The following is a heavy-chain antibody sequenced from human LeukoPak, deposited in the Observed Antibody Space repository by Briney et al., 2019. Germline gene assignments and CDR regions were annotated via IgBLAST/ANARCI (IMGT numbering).Heavy chain of an antibody. J-gene: IGHJ4*02. CDR2: ISSSGSTI. Sequence: QSGGSLRLSCAASGFTFSSYEMNWVRQAPGKGLEWVSYISSSGSTIYYADSVKGRFTISRDNAKNSLYLQKNSLRAEDTAVYYCARVLLAFDYWGQGTLVTVSS. V-gene: IGHV3-48*03. CDR1: GFTFSSYE. CDR3: ARVLLAFDY. D-gene: IGHD2-15*01.